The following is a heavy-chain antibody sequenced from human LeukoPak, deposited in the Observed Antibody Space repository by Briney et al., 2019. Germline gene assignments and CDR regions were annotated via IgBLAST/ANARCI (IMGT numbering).Heavy chain of an antibody. CDR3: VTAAVYWMDA. J-gene: IGHJ6*02. Sequence: RASETLSLTCAVYGGSFSGNYWSWIPQPPGKGREWIGEINHSGSTNYNPSLNSRITITVKSSKNQFTLKPSSVTASDTAVFDCVTAAVYWMDAWGQGTPVTVSS. D-gene: IGHD2-8*02. CDR2: INHSGST. CDR1: GGSFSGNY. V-gene: IGHV4-34*01.